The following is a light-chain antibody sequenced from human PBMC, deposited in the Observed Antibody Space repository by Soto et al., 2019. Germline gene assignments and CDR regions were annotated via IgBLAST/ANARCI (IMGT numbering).Light chain of an antibody. V-gene: IGLV2-23*03. Sequence: QSALTQPASISGSPGQSITISCTGTGSAVGTYNLVSWYQQHPGKAPNLIIYEGNKRPSGVSRRFSGSKSANTASLTISGLQAEDGAEYYCCSYVDTSAFVRFGGGTKLTVL. CDR2: EGN. J-gene: IGLJ3*02. CDR1: GSAVGTYNL. CDR3: CSYVDTSAFVR.